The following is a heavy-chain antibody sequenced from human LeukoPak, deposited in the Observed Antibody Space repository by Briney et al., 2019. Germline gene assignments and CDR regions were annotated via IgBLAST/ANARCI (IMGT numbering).Heavy chain of an antibody. J-gene: IGHJ4*02. D-gene: IGHD3-22*01. Sequence: TSSETLSLTCTVSGASISSGGYYWNWIRQSPGKGLEWIGYIYYTGSIYYNPSLKSRVIISVDTSKNQFSLNLSSVTAADTAVYYCARGLLSRDYDSSGFGYWGQGTLVTVSS. CDR1: GASISSGGYY. CDR2: IYYTGSI. V-gene: IGHV4-30-4*01. CDR3: ARGLLSRDYDSSGFGY.